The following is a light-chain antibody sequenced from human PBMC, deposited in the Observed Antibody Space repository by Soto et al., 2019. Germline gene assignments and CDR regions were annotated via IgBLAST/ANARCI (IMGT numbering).Light chain of an antibody. CDR1: QSVSSNF. J-gene: IGKJ1*01. Sequence: EIVLTQSPGTLSLSPGERATLSCRASQSVSSNFLAWYQQKPGQAPRLLIYGASSRATGIPDRFSGSGSEKDFTLTNSRLEPEDFGVYYCQQYDSLPRTFGQGTNVEIK. V-gene: IGKV3-20*01. CDR2: GAS. CDR3: QQYDSLPRT.